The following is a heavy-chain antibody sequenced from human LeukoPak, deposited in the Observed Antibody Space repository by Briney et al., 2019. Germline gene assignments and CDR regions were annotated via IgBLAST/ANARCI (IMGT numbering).Heavy chain of an antibody. D-gene: IGHD2-8*02. Sequence: SETLSLTCTVSGGSISSSSYYWGWIRQPPGKGLEWIGYIYYSGSTNYNPSLKSRVTISVDTSKNQFSLKLSSVTAADTAVYYCAREYWGDGAFDIWGQGTMVTVSS. CDR1: GGSISSSSYY. V-gene: IGHV4-61*05. CDR3: AREYWGDGAFDI. J-gene: IGHJ3*02. CDR2: IYYSGST.